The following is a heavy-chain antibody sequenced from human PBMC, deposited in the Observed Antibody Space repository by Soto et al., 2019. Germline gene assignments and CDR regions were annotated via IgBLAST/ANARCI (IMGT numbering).Heavy chain of an antibody. CDR2: INGYNANT. V-gene: IGHV1-18*01. Sequence: QVHLVQSGLEVKKPGASVKVSCKTSGYTFSNYGIAWVRHAPGQGLEWMGWINGYNANTNYAQKFQGRVTMTIDTSATTAYLELRSLRSDDTAVFYCARGDSPVHFDHWGQGTLVTVST. J-gene: IGHJ4*02. CDR3: ARGDSPVHFDH. CDR1: GYTFSNYG. D-gene: IGHD4-4*01.